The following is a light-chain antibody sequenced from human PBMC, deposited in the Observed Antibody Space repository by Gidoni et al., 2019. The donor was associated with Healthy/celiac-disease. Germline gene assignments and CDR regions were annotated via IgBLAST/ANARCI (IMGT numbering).Light chain of an antibody. CDR3: QQSYSNQLT. Sequence: DIQMTHSPSSLSASVGDRVTITCRASQSISSYLNWYQQKPGKAPKLLIYAASSLQSGVPSRFSGSGSGTDFTLTISSLQPEDFETDYCQQSYSNQLTFGGGTKVEIK. V-gene: IGKV1-39*01. J-gene: IGKJ4*01. CDR1: QSISSY. CDR2: AAS.